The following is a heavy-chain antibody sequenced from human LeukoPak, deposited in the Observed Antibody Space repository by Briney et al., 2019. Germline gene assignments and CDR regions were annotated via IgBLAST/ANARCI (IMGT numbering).Heavy chain of an antibody. CDR2: IRYDGSNK. J-gene: IGHJ4*02. D-gene: IGHD4-17*01. Sequence: GGSLRLSCAASGFTFSSYGMHWVRQAPGKGLEWVAFIRYDGSNKYYADSVKGRFTISRDNSKNTLFLQMNSLRAEDTAVYYCAKDLGAYGDFTHFDFWGQGTLVTVSS. CDR3: AKDLGAYGDFTHFDF. V-gene: IGHV3-30*02. CDR1: GFTFSSYG.